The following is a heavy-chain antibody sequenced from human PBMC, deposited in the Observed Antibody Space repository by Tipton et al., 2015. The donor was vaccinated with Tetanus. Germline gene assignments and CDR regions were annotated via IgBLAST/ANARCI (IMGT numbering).Heavy chain of an antibody. V-gene: IGHV5-51*01. CDR2: INPGDSDA. Sequence: QSGPEVKKPGESLKISCKVSGHNSRSYWVSWVRQMPGKGLEWMGIINPGDSDATYNPSFQGQVTISADKSISTAYLQWTSLKPSDTAIYFCARLPKHYSASGSTWGQGTLVTVSS. J-gene: IGHJ5*02. CDR1: GHNSRSYW. CDR3: ARLPKHYSASGST. D-gene: IGHD3-10*01.